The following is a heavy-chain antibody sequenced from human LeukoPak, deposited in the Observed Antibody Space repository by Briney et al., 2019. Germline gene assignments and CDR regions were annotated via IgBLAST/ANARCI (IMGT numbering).Heavy chain of an antibody. J-gene: IGHJ4*02. CDR1: GFTFSSYG. Sequence: GGSLRLSCAASGFTFSSYGMHWVRQAPGKGLEWWAVIWYDGSNKYYTDSVKGRFTISRDNSKNTLYLQMNSLRGEDTAVYYCAREQAANYYDSSGYYFDSWGQGTLVTVSS. V-gene: IGHV3-33*01. CDR3: AREQAANYYDSSGYYFDS. D-gene: IGHD3-22*01. CDR2: IWYDGSNK.